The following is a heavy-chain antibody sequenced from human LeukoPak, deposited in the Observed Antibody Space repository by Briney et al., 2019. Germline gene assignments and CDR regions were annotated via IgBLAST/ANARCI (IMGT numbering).Heavy chain of an antibody. D-gene: IGHD3-22*01. CDR2: ISSSGSTI. V-gene: IGHV3-11*01. Sequence: PGGSLRLSCAASGFTSSDYYMSWSRQAPGKGLEWVSYISSSGSTIYYADSVKGRFTISRDNAKNSLYLQMNSLRAEDTAVYYCARNVVIGALGDWFDPWGQGTLVTVSS. CDR3: ARNVVIGALGDWFDP. CDR1: GFTSSDYY. J-gene: IGHJ5*02.